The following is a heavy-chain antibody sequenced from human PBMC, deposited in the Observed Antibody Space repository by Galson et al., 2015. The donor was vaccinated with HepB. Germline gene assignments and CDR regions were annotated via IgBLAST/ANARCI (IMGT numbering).Heavy chain of an antibody. Sequence: SLRLSCAASGFTFNLYAMTWVRQAPGKGLEWVSGISGSGNKIDYADSVKGRFSISRDNSKNTLYLQINSLRAGDTAVYYCAKGKRIAAAGTFYDYWGQGTLVTVSS. J-gene: IGHJ4*02. CDR1: GFTFNLYA. CDR3: AKGKRIAAAGTFYDY. V-gene: IGHV3-23*01. D-gene: IGHD6-13*01. CDR2: ISGSGNKI.